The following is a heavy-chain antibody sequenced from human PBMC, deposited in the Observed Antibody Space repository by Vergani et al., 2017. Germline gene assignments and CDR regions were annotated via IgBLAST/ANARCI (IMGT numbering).Heavy chain of an antibody. CDR2: IYSNDDQ. Sequence: QITLKESGPTLVKPTQTLTLTCTFSGFSLNTRGVSVAWIRQPAGKALGWLALIYSNDDQHYSPSLNNRVTITKDTSKNQVVLTMTNMDYVDTGTYYCVYRKTEGGTTGCFYPFYYYYYMEVWGKGTTVTGSS. D-gene: IGHD1-7*01. CDR3: VYRKTEGGTTGCFYPFYYYYYMEV. CDR1: GFSLNTRGVS. V-gene: IGHV2-5*04. J-gene: IGHJ6*03.